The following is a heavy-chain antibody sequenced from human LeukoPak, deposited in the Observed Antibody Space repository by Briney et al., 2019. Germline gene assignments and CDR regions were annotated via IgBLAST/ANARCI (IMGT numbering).Heavy chain of an antibody. Sequence: GGSLRLSCAASGFTFSSYAMSWVRQAPGKGLEWVSTIRASGDRTYYAESVKGRFTMSGDKSKNTLYLQMSNLRAEDTAVYLCAVLAVPAVGYWGQGTLVIVSS. CDR1: GFTFSSYA. CDR3: AVLAVPAVGY. J-gene: IGHJ4*02. D-gene: IGHD2-15*01. CDR2: IRASGDRT. V-gene: IGHV3-23*01.